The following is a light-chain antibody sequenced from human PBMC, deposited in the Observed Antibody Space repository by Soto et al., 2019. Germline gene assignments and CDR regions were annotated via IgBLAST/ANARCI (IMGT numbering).Light chain of an antibody. CDR1: SSDVGGYNF. CDR2: DVS. J-gene: IGLJ7*01. Sequence: QSALTQPASVSGSPGQSITISCTGTSSDVGGYNFVSWHQQHPGRAPKLMIFDVSDRPSGVSNRFSGSKSGNTASLTISGLQAEDGADHYCSSYTSSNTLLFGGGTQLTVL. CDR3: SSYTSSNTLL. V-gene: IGLV2-14*01.